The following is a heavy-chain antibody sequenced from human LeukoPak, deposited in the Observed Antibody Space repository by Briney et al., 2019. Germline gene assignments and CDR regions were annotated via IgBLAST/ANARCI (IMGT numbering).Heavy chain of an antibody. Sequence: GGSLRLSCAASGFIVSSNYMSWVRQAPGKGLEWVSVIYSGGSTYYADSVKGRFTISRDNSKNTLYLQMNSLRAEDTAVYYRARDIVATGDGYFDYWGQGTLVTVSS. J-gene: IGHJ4*02. CDR2: IYSGGST. CDR1: GFIVSSNY. D-gene: IGHD5-12*01. V-gene: IGHV3-66*02. CDR3: ARDIVATGDGYFDY.